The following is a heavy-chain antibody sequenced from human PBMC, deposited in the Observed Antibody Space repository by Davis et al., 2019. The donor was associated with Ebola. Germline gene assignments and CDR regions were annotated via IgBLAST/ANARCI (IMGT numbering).Heavy chain of an antibody. D-gene: IGHD3-10*01. Sequence: PAGSLRLSCEASGFTFEDYVMTWVRQGPGKGLEWVSRINWNGGSTGYGDSVKGRFTISRDNAKSSLYLQMNSLRAEDTALYYCARAYGSGSYSYMDVWGKGTTVTVSS. CDR2: INWNGGST. V-gene: IGHV3-20*04. CDR3: ARAYGSGSYSYMDV. CDR1: GFTFEDYV. J-gene: IGHJ6*03.